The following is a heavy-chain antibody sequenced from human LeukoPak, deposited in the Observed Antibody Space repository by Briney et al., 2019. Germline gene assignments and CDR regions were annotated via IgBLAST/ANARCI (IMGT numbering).Heavy chain of an antibody. D-gene: IGHD4-17*01. V-gene: IGHV4-34*01. CDR3: ASGSGDYGDSFDY. J-gene: IGHJ4*02. CDR1: GGSISSYY. CDR2: INHSGST. Sequence: SETLSLTCTVSGGSISSYYWSWIRQPPGKGLEWIGEINHSGSTNYNPSLKSRVTISVDTSKNQFSLKLSSVTAADTAVYYCASGSGDYGDSFDYWGQGTLVTVSS.